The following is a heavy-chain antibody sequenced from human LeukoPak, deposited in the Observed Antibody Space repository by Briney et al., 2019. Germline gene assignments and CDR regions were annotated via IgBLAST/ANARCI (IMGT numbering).Heavy chain of an antibody. CDR3: AKAIPRGYSGYDSSDPR. J-gene: IGHJ4*02. D-gene: IGHD5-12*01. V-gene: IGHV3-30-3*01. CDR2: ISYDGSNK. Sequence: GGSLRLSCAASGFTFSSYAMHWVRQAPGKGLEWVAVISYDGSNKYYADSVKGRFTISRDNSKNTLYLQMNSLRAEDTAVYYCAKAIPRGYSGYDSSDPRWGQGTLVTVSS. CDR1: GFTFSSYA.